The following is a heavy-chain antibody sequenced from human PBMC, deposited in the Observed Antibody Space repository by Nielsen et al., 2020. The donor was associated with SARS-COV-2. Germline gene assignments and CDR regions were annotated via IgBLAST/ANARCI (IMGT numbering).Heavy chain of an antibody. CDR3: ARDSLHTTGSFDL. CDR2: INPSGGST. Sequence: ASVKVSCKASGYTFTGYYMHWVRQAPGQGLEWMGIINPSGGSTSYAQKFQGRVTMTRDTSTSTVYMELSSLRSEDTAVYYCARDSLHTTGSFDLWGRGTLVTVSS. V-gene: IGHV1-46*01. CDR1: GYTFTGYY. D-gene: IGHD4-17*01. J-gene: IGHJ2*01.